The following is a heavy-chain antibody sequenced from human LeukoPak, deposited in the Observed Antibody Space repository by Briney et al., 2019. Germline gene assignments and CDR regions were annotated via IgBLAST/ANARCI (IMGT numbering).Heavy chain of an antibody. CDR1: GGSISSHY. CDR2: IYYSGST. Sequence: SEALSLTCTVSGGSISSHYWSWIRQPPGKGLEWIGYIYYSGSTNYNPSLKSRVTISVDTSKNQFSLKLSSVTAADTAVYYCARERYYYDSSGYYSTLVDYFDYWGQGTLVTVSS. V-gene: IGHV4-59*11. D-gene: IGHD3-22*01. CDR3: ARERYYYDSSGYYSTLVDYFDY. J-gene: IGHJ4*02.